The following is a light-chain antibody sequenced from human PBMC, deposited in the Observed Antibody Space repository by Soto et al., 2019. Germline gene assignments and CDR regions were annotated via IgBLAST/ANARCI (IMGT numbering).Light chain of an antibody. V-gene: IGKV3-20*01. CDR3: QLYGSSPPFT. CDR2: GAS. Sequence: EIVLTQTPGTLSLSPGERATLSCRASQSIDHNYLAWYQQTPGQAPGVLIYGASIRPTATPYRFSGSGSGADFTLTISRLEPEDFGVYYCQLYGSSPPFTFGPGTKVDIK. J-gene: IGKJ3*01. CDR1: QSIDHNY.